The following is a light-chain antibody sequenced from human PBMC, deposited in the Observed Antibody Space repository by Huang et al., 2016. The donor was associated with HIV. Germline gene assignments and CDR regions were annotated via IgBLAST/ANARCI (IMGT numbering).Light chain of an antibody. Sequence: DIVMTQSPLSLPVTPGEPASISCMSSQSLLYSQPYYYVEWYQQKPGQSPHLLIYLGSSRASGVPDMFNGSGSGTNFTLKISSVEAEDVGVYYCMQGLQTPITFGQGTRLDIK. V-gene: IGKV2-28*01. CDR3: MQGLQTPIT. J-gene: IGKJ5*01. CDR2: LGS. CDR1: QSLLYSQPYYY.